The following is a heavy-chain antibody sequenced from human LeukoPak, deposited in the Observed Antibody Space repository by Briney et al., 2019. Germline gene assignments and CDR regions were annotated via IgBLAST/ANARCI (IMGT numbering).Heavy chain of an antibody. V-gene: IGHV3-9*01. CDR1: GFTFDDYG. CDR3: AKAPMVYAIDHMIGQEGFDY. J-gene: IGHJ4*02. CDR2: ISWNSGSI. Sequence: GRSLRLSCAAYGFTFDDYGMHWDRQAPGKGLEWVSGISWNSGSIGYADSVKGRFTISRDNAKNSLYLQMNSLRAEDTALYYCAKAPMVYAIDHMIGQEGFDYWGQGSLVTVSS. D-gene: IGHD2-8*01.